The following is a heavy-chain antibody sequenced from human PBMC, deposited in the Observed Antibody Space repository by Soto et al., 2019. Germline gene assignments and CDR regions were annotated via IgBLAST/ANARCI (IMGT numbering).Heavy chain of an antibody. CDR1: GGSISSGDYY. CDR2: IYYSGST. Sequence: SETLSLTCTVSGGSISSGDYYWSWIRQPPGKGLEWIGYIYYSGSTYYNPSLKSRVTISVDTSKNQFSLKLSFVTAADTAVYYCATQDYYDSSGYYQLRSFDYWGQGTLVTVSS. J-gene: IGHJ4*02. V-gene: IGHV4-30-4*01. CDR3: ATQDYYDSSGYYQLRSFDY. D-gene: IGHD3-22*01.